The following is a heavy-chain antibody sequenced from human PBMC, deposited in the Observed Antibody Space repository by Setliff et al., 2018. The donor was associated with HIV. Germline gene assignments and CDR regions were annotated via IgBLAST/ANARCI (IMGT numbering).Heavy chain of an antibody. CDR2: ISYDARSI. J-gene: IGHJ4*02. D-gene: IGHD2-21*02. CDR3: ANVRDSSIDY. Sequence: PGGSLRLSCVASGFTIRDFAMHWVRQAPGKGLEWVSAISYDARSIQYADSVKGRFTISRDNSKNTLYLQMNSLRAEDTAVYYCANVRDSSIDYWGQGTPVTVSS. V-gene: IGHV3-30*04. CDR1: GFTIRDFA.